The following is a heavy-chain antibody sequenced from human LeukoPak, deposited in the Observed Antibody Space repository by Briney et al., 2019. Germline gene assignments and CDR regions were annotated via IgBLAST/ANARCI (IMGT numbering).Heavy chain of an antibody. CDR3: ARASGPPYYDILTGYYGAFDI. V-gene: IGHV3-21*01. CDR1: GFTFSSYS. Sequence: PGGSLRLSCVGPGFTFSSYSMNWVRQAPGKGLEWVSSIRSSSSYIYYADSVKGRFTISRDNAKKSLYLQMNSLRAEDMAVYYCARASGPPYYDILTGYYGAFDIWGEGTMVTVSS. D-gene: IGHD3-9*01. CDR2: IRSSSSYI. J-gene: IGHJ3*02.